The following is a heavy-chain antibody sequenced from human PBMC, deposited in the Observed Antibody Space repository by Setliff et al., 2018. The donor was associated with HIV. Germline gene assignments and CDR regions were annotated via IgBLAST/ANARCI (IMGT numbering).Heavy chain of an antibody. CDR2: VYPGDSDT. Sequence: GESLKISCKSSGYSFTVYWIAWVRQMPGKGLEWLGIVYPGDSDTRYNPSYQGQVTMSADKSISTAYLQWSSLKASDTAMYYCARLKDVVLMVNDFWGQGTLVTVPQ. CDR3: ARLKDVVLMVNDF. J-gene: IGHJ4*02. CDR1: GYSFTVYW. D-gene: IGHD2-8*01. V-gene: IGHV5-51*01.